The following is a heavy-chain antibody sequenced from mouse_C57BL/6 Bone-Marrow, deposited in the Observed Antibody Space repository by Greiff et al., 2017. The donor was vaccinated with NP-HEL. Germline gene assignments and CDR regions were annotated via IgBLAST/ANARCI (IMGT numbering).Heavy chain of an antibody. D-gene: IGHD2-4*01. Sequence: DVQLVESGGGLVKPGGSLKLSCAASGFTFSDYGMHWVRQAPEKGLEWVAYISSGSSTIYYADTVKGRFTISRDNAKNTLFLQMTSLRSEDTAMYYCARGYDYDGPWFAYWGQGTGHCLC. CDR3: ARGYDYDGPWFAY. J-gene: IGHJ3*01. V-gene: IGHV5-17*01. CDR2: ISSGSSTI. CDR1: GFTFSDYG.